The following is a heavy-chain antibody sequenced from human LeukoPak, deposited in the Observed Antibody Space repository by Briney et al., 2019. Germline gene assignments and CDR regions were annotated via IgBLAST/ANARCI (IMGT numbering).Heavy chain of an antibody. D-gene: IGHD6-19*01. J-gene: IGHJ4*02. V-gene: IGHV3-23*01. CDR2: ISGSGGST. CDR1: GFTFSSYA. CDR3: AKDKGIAVAGGVWGFDY. Sequence: PGGSLRLSCAASGFTFSSYAMSWVRQAPGKGLEWVSAISGSGGSTYYADSVKGRFTISRDNSKNTLYLQMNSLRAEDTGVYYCAKDKGIAVAGGVWGFDYWGQGTLVTVSS.